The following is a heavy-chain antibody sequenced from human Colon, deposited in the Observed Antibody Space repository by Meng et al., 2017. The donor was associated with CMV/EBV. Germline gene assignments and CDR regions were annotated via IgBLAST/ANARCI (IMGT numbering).Heavy chain of an antibody. J-gene: IGHJ4*02. CDR2: ISYDGSRQ. Sequence: GYIFSTCGMHWVRQAPGKGLEWVAFISYDGSRQYYADSLKGRFIISRDDSKDTLYLQMNSLRADDTAVYYCAKLRHSYDSSGFTVDYWGRGTLVTVSS. CDR3: AKLRHSYDSSGFTVDY. CDR1: GYIFSTCG. V-gene: IGHV3-30*18. D-gene: IGHD3-22*01.